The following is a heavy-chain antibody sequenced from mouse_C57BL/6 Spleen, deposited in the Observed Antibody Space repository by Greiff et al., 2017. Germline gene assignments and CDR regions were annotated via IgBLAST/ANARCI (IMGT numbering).Heavy chain of an antibody. D-gene: IGHD2-3*01. Sequence: VQLKQSGAELVKPGASVTLSCTASGFNIKDYYMHWVKQRTEQGLEWIGRIDPEDGETKYAPKFQGKATITADTSSNTAYLQLSSLTSEDTAVYYCARLYDGYYWFAYWGQGTLVTVSA. CDR1: GFNIKDYY. J-gene: IGHJ3*01. CDR2: IDPEDGET. V-gene: IGHV14-2*01. CDR3: ARLYDGYYWFAY.